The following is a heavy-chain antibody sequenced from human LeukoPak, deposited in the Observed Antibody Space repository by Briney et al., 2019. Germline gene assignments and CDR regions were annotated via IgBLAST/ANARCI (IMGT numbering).Heavy chain of an antibody. V-gene: IGHV4-39*01. CDR1: GGSISSSSYW. CDR2: IYYSGST. D-gene: IGHD3-22*01. CDR3: ARNYYESSGYYPWNFDY. Sequence: PSESLSLTCTVSGGSISSSSYWWGWIRQPPGKGLEWIANIYYSGSTHYNPSLKSRVTISIEKSKNQFSLKLSSVTAADTAVYYCARNYYESSGYYPWNFDYRGQGTLVTVSS. J-gene: IGHJ4*02.